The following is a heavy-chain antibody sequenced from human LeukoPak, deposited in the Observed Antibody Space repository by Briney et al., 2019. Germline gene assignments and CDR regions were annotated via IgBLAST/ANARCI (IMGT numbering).Heavy chain of an antibody. CDR2: IYYSGST. D-gene: IGHD2-15*01. V-gene: IGHV4-59*01. Sequence: PSETLSLTCTVSGGSISSYYWSWIRQPPGKGLEWIGYIYYSGSTNYNPSLKSRVTISVDTSKNQFSLKLSSVTAADTAVYYCAKSPKARNCSGGSCSGFDPWGQGTLVTVS. CDR1: GGSISSYY. CDR3: AKSPKARNCSGGSCSGFDP. J-gene: IGHJ5*02.